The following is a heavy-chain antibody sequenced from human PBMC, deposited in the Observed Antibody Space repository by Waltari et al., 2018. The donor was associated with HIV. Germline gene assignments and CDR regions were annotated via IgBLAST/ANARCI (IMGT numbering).Heavy chain of an antibody. CDR1: GFPFDTYA. D-gene: IGHD3-16*01. J-gene: IGHJ4*02. Sequence: EVQLLESGGHLIQPGGSLRLSCAASGFPFDTYAMNWVRQAPGKRLGWVAAIRGGGESAYSADSVKGRFSISRDNSKNTLFLQMTSLRAEDTAVYHCAKDLGDYVWGMFTGAHFDSWGQGTLVTVSS. V-gene: IGHV3-23*01. CDR2: IRGGGESA. CDR3: AKDLGDYVWGMFTGAHFDS.